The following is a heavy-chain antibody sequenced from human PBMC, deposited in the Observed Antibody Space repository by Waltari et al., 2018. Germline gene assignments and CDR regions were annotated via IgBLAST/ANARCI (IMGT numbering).Heavy chain of an antibody. V-gene: IGHV1-58*01. CDR1: GFTFTSSA. J-gene: IGHJ4*02. Sequence: QMQLVQSGPEVKKPGTSVKVSCKASGFTFTSSAVQLVRQARGQRLEWIGWIVVGSGNTNYAQKFQERVTITRDMSTSTAYMELSSLRSEDTAVYYCAAEPLYDSSGYSYWGQGTLVTVSS. CDR2: IVVGSGNT. D-gene: IGHD3-22*01. CDR3: AAEPLYDSSGYSY.